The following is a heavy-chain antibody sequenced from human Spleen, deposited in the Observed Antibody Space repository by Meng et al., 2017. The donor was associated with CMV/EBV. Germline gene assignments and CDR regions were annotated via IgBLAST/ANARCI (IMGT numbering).Heavy chain of an antibody. CDR1: GDSVSSSSSY. CDR2: IYYTGST. Sequence: GSLRLSCTVSGDSVSSSSSYWSWLRQPPGKGLEWIGYIYYTGSTSYNPSLKSRVTISVDTSKNQFSLKMSSVTAADTAVYYCARDDSGSSSRHGRYDPWGQGTLVTVSS. CDR3: ARDDSGSSSRHGRYDP. V-gene: IGHV4-61*01. D-gene: IGHD6-6*01. J-gene: IGHJ5*02.